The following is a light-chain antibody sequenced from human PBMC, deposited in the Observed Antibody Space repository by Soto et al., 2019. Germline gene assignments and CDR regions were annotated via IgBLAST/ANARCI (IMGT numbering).Light chain of an antibody. Sequence: DIVMTQSPDSLAVSLGEGATSNFKSSQMFFYSSNNKNYLAWYQQKPGQPPKLLVYWASTRESGVPDRFSGSGSGTDFTLTISSLQAEDVAVYYCQQYYNNPLTFGEGTKVDIK. J-gene: IGKJ4*01. CDR3: QQYYNNPLT. CDR2: WAS. V-gene: IGKV4-1*01. CDR1: QMFFYSSNNKNY.